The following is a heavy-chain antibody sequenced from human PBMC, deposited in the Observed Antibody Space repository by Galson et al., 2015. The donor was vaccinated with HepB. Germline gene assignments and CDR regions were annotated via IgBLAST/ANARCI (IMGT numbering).Heavy chain of an antibody. CDR3: AKPYWTRTRCYLYYYGLDV. J-gene: IGHJ6*02. CDR2: ISSDGTTG. CDR1: DFTFSSFA. V-gene: IGHV3-30*18. D-gene: IGHD1-14*01. Sequence: SLRLSCAASDFTFSSFAMHWLRQAPGKGLEWVAVISSDGTTGYYGDSVRGRFTVSRDNSENTLYLQMNSLRVEDTAVYYCAKPYWTRTRCYLYYYGLDVWGQGTTVTVSS.